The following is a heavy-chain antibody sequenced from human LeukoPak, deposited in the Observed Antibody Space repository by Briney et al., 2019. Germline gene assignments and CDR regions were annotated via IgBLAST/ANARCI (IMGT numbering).Heavy chain of an antibody. D-gene: IGHD5-24*01. J-gene: IGHJ4*02. CDR3: ARTSVEMATIYYFDY. CDR2: IIPIFGTA. Sequence: SVKVSCKASGGTFSSYAISWVRQAPGQGLEWMGGIIPIFGTANYAQKFQGRVTITADESTSTAYMELSSLRSEDTAMYYSARTSVEMATIYYFDYWGQGTLVTVSS. V-gene: IGHV1-69*13. CDR1: GGTFSSYA.